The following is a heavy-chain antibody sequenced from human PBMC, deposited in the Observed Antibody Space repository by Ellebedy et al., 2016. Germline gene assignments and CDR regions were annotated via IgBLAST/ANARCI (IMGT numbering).Heavy chain of an antibody. V-gene: IGHV3-21*06. CDR3: ARDPGYCSGGRCYYYGMDV. CDR1: GFSFSTYT. D-gene: IGHD2-15*01. Sequence: GESLKISCVASGFSFSTYTMNWVRQAPGKGLEWVSSISSSSTYIYYADSVKGRFTISRDNARNSLYLRVNSPRAEDTAVYYCARDPGYCSGGRCYYYGMDVWGRGTTVTVSS. J-gene: IGHJ6*02. CDR2: ISSSSTYI.